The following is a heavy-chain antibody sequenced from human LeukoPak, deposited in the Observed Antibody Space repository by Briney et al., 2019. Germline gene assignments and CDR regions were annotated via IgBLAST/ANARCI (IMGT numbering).Heavy chain of an antibody. Sequence: SGGSLRLSCAASGFTFSSYGMHWVRQAPGKGLEWVAVISYDGSNKYYADSVKGRFTISRDNSKNTLYLQMNSLRAEDTAVYYCARTWQQLFYYWGQGTLVTVSS. CDR3: ARTWQQLFYY. J-gene: IGHJ4*02. CDR1: GFTFSSYG. V-gene: IGHV3-30*03. CDR2: ISYDGSNK. D-gene: IGHD6-13*01.